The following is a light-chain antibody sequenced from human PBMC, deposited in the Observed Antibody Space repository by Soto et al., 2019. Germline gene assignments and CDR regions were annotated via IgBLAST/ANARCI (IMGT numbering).Light chain of an antibody. CDR1: SGHSTYA. J-gene: IGLJ3*02. Sequence: QAVVTQSPSASASLGASVKLTCTLSSGHSTYAIAWHQQQPEKGPRYLMKLNSDGSHSKGDGIPDRFSGSSSGAERYLTISSLLSEDEADYYCQTWGTGPWVFGGGTQLTVL. CDR2: LNSDGSH. V-gene: IGLV4-69*01. CDR3: QTWGTGPWV.